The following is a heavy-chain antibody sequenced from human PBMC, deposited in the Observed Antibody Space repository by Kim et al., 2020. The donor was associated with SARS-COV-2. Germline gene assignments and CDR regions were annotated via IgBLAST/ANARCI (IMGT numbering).Heavy chain of an antibody. CDR3: AGGDHFPSGCIDH. CDR2: INHLGGA. Sequence: SETLSLTCAVYVGSFSDYFWTWIRQPPGQGLEWIGEINHLGGAKYAPSPRSRVTMSVDTSKNQFSLRLTSVTAAAAGFYYFAGGDHFPSGCIDHWGQGT. V-gene: IGHV4-34*01. D-gene: IGHD1-26*01. J-gene: IGHJ4*02. CDR1: VGSFSDYF.